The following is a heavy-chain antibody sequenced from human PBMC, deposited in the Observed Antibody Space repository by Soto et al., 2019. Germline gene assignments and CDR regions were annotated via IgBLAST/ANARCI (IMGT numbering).Heavy chain of an antibody. Sequence: GGSLRLSCAASGFTFSSYGMHWVRQAPGKGLEWVAVIWYDGSNKYYVDSVKGRFTISRDNSKNTLYLQMNSLRAEDTAVYYCARDPLICSSTSCYVQGFDYWGQGTLVTVSS. J-gene: IGHJ4*02. CDR3: ARDPLICSSTSCYVQGFDY. CDR2: IWYDGSNK. CDR1: GFTFSSYG. V-gene: IGHV3-33*01. D-gene: IGHD2-2*01.